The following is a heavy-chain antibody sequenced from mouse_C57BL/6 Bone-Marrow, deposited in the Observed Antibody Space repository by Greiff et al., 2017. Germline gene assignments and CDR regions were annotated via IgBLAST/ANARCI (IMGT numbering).Heavy chain of an antibody. J-gene: IGHJ3*01. V-gene: IGHV1-81*01. CDR1: GYTFTSYG. CDR2: IYPRSGNT. CDR3: ARCPWFAY. Sequence: VKLQESGAELARPGASVKLSCKASGYTFTSYGISWVKQRPGQGLEWIGEIYPRSGNTYYNEKFKGKATLTADKSSSTAYMELRSLTSEDSAVYFCARCPWFAYWGQGTLVTVSA.